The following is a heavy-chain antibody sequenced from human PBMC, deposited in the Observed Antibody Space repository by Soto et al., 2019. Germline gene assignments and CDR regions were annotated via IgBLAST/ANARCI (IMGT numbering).Heavy chain of an antibody. CDR3: ATSSIIPFGEGFTGEDAFDI. J-gene: IGHJ3*02. Sequence: ASVKVSCKVSGYTLTELSMHWVRQAPGKGLEWMGGFDPEDGETIYAQKFQGRVTMTEDTSTDTAYMELSSLRSEDTAVYYCATSSIIPFGEGFTGEDAFDIWGQGTMVTVSS. CDR1: GYTLTELS. CDR2: FDPEDGET. V-gene: IGHV1-24*01. D-gene: IGHD3-10*01.